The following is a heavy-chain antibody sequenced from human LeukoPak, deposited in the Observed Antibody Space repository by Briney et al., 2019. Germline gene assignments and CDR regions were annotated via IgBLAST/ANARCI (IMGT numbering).Heavy chain of an antibody. CDR3: ATDEYSSSSGY. V-gene: IGHV3-21*01. CDR2: ISSRSNYI. CDR1: GFTFSIYS. J-gene: IGHJ4*02. D-gene: IGHD6-6*01. Sequence: PGGSLRLSCAASGFTFSIYSMSWVRQAPGKGLEWVSSISSRSNYIYYADSVKGRFTISRDNAKNSLYLQMNRLRAEDTAVYYCATDEYSSSSGYWGQGTLVTVSS.